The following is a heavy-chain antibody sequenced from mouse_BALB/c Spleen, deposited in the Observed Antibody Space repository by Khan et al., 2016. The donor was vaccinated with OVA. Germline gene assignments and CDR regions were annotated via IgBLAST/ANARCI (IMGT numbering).Heavy chain of an antibody. CDR2: IWSDGST. CDR3: ARQPYYHYYVLDY. Sequence: VQLKESGPGLVAPSQSLSITCTLSGFSLTNYGIHWVRQPPGKGLEWLVVIWSDGSTTYNSTLKSRLSITKDNSKSQVFLKMNSLQTDDTAMYYCARQPYYHYYVLDYWGQGTSVTVSS. J-gene: IGHJ4*01. V-gene: IGHV2-6-1*01. CDR1: GFSLTNYG. D-gene: IGHD2-10*01.